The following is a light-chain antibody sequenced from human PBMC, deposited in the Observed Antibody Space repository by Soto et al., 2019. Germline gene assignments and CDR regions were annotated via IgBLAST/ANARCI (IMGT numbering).Light chain of an antibody. CDR3: ASWDDRLGAVI. V-gene: IGLV1-47*02. CDR1: ISNIGGTNY. CDR2: SNN. Sequence: QSLLTQAPQASGTRGQRFFISCSGSISNIGGTNYAYWYQQLPGAAPKLLMHSNNLRPSGVPERISGSKSGTSASLAISGLRSEDEAVYYCASWDDRLGAVIFGGGTKVTVL. J-gene: IGLJ2*01.